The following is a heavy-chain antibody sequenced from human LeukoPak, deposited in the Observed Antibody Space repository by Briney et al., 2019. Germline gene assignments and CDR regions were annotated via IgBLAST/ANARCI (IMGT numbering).Heavy chain of an antibody. V-gene: IGHV3-21*01. J-gene: IGHJ4*02. Sequence: GGSLRLSCTASESTFDHAMHWVRQTPGKGLEWVSSISSIITYMYYADSVKGRFTISRDNAKNSLYLQMNSLRAEDTAVYYCARRVQYYDFWSGYQDYWGQGTLVTVSS. D-gene: IGHD3-3*01. CDR2: ISSIITYM. CDR1: ESTFDHA. CDR3: ARRVQYYDFWSGYQDY.